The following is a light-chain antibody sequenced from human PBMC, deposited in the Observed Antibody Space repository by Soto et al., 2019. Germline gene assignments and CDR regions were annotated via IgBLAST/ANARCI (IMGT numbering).Light chain of an antibody. CDR3: QQRSNWPLT. CDR1: QSVSSY. V-gene: IGKV3-11*01. Sequence: EIVLTQSPATLSLSPGERATLSCRASQSVSSYLAWYQQKPGQAPRLLIYDASNRATGIPARFSGSGSGTDFTLTISRPEPEDFAVYYCQQRSNWPLTFGGGTMVEIK. J-gene: IGKJ4*01. CDR2: DAS.